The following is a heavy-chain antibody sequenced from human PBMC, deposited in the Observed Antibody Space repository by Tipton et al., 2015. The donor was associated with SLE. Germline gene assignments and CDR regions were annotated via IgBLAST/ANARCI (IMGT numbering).Heavy chain of an antibody. CDR1: GYTFTGYY. V-gene: IGHV1-2*02. Sequence: QSGAEVKKPGASVKVSCKASGYTFTGYYMHWVRQAPGQGLEWMGWINPNSGGTNYAQKFQGRVTMTRDTSISTAYMELSRLRSDDTAVYYCASEMGAVSGKYRTHPGDAFDIWGQGTMVTVSS. D-gene: IGHD1-26*01. J-gene: IGHJ3*02. CDR2: INPNSGGT. CDR3: ASEMGAVSGKYRTHPGDAFDI.